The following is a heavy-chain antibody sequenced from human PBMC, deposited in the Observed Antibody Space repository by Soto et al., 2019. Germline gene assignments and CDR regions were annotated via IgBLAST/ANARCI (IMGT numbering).Heavy chain of an antibody. CDR1: GYTFTSYY. D-gene: IGHD6-19*01. CDR3: ARLPRIAVAGDAFDI. J-gene: IGHJ3*02. Sequence: ASVKVSCKASGYTFTSYYMHWVRQAPGQGLEWMGIINPSGGSTSYAQKFQGRVTMTRDTSTSTVYMELSSLRSEDTAMYYCARLPRIAVAGDAFDIWGQGTMVTVSS. CDR2: INPSGGST. V-gene: IGHV1-46*03.